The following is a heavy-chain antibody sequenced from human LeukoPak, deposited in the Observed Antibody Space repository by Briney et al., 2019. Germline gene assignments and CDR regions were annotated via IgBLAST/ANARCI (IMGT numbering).Heavy chain of an antibody. CDR2: IYYSGST. CDR1: GGSISSYY. Sequence: PSETLSLTCTVSGGSISSYYWSWIRQPPGKGLEWIGYIYYSGSTNYNPSLKSRVTISVDTSKNQFSLKLSSVTAADTAVYYCARQWGYSSGNPFDPWGQGTLVTVSS. CDR3: ARQWGYSSGNPFDP. D-gene: IGHD6-19*01. V-gene: IGHV4-59*08. J-gene: IGHJ5*02.